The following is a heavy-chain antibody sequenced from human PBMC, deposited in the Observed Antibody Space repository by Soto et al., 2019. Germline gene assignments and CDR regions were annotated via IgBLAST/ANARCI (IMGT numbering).Heavy chain of an antibody. CDR2: IYVGDSDT. CDR1: GYRFSSNW. CDR3: ESKYGDYDGAAFDI. Sequence: GESLKISCTGAGYRFSSNWIGWVRQMPGKGLECMGIIYVGDSDTRYSPSFQGQVTISVDKSISTAYLQWSSVKASDSAMYYCESKYGDYDGAAFDIWGQGTMVTVS. D-gene: IGHD5-12*01. V-gene: IGHV5-51*01. J-gene: IGHJ3*02.